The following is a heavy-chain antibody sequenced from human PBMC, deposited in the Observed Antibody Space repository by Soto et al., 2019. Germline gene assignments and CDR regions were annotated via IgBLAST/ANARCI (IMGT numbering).Heavy chain of an antibody. CDR3: ARDATVTTLGAFYYYYYYMDV. Sequence: ASVKVSCKASGYTFTSYYMHWVRQAPGQGLEWMGIINPSGGSTSYAQKFQGRVTMTRDTSTSTVYMELSSLRSEDTAVYYCARDATVTTLGAFYYYYYYMDVWGKGTTVTAP. D-gene: IGHD4-17*01. J-gene: IGHJ6*03. CDR1: GYTFTSYY. V-gene: IGHV1-46*01. CDR2: INPSGGST.